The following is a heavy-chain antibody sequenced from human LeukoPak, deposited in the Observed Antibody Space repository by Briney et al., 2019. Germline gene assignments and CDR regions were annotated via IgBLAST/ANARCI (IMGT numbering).Heavy chain of an antibody. CDR3: ARDRPPVGAIDY. CDR2: ISGGSDSI. V-gene: IGHV3-48*02. J-gene: IGHJ4*02. CDR1: GFIFSTHP. D-gene: IGHD1-26*01. Sequence: GGSLRLSCAASGFIFSTHPFNWVRQAPGKGLEWVSYISGGSDSIYYADSVKGRFSISRDNAKNSLFPQMNSLRDEDTAVYYCARDRPPVGAIDYWGQGTLVTVSS.